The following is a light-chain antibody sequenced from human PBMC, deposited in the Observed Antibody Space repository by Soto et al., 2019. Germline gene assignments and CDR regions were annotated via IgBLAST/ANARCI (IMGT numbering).Light chain of an antibody. CDR2: KVS. J-gene: IGKJ1*01. Sequence: DVVMTQSPLSLPVTLGQPASISCRSSQSLVYSDGNTYLNWFQQRPGQSPRRLIYKVSNRDSGVPDRFSGSGSGTDFTLKISRVEAEDVGVYYCMQGTHWPPLLAFGQGTKVEIK. CDR3: MQGTHWPPLLA. V-gene: IGKV2-30*01. CDR1: QSLVYSDGNTY.